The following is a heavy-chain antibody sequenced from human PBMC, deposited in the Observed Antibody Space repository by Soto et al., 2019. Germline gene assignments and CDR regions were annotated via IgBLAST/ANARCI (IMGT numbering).Heavy chain of an antibody. CDR2: IHHSGST. CDR1: GDSIDSNHW. CDR3: ARTNNGYRSGWYNWFDT. D-gene: IGHD6-19*01. J-gene: IGHJ5*02. V-gene: IGHV4-4*02. Sequence: QVQLQESGPGLVKPSGTLSLTCAVSGDSIDSNHWWSWVRQPPGKGQEWIGEIHHSGSTNYNPSLKNRVTTSVDKSKNQVALNLTSVTAADTAFYYCARTNNGYRSGWYNWFDTWGQGTLVTVSS.